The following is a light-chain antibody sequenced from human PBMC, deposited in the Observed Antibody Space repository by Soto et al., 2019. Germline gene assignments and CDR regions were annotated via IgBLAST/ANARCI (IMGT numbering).Light chain of an antibody. V-gene: IGKV3-15*01. CDR1: QSVRSN. CDR2: GAS. J-gene: IGKJ2*01. Sequence: EIVMTQSPATLSVSPEDRATLSCRASQSVRSNLAWYQQRPGQAPRLLMSGASTRATGVPARFSANGSGTEFTLTIGSLQSEDFAVYYCQQYNNWPYTFGQGTKLEIK. CDR3: QQYNNWPYT.